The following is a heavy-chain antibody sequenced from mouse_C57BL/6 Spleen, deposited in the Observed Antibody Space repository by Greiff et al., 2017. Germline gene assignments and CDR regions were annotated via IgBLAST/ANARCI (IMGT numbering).Heavy chain of an antibody. CDR2: IHPNSGST. D-gene: IGHD2-2*01. V-gene: IGHV1-64*01. Sequence: QVQLQQPGAELVKPGASVKLSCKASGYTFTSYWMHWVKQRPGQGLEWIGMIHPNSGSTNYNEKFKIKATLTVYKSSSTAYMQLSILTSEDSAVYYCARGFYYGYDSYAMDYWGQGTSVTVSS. J-gene: IGHJ4*01. CDR3: ARGFYYGYDSYAMDY. CDR1: GYTFTSYW.